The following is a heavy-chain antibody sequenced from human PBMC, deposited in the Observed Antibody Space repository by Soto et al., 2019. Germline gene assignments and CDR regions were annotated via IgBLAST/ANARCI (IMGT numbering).Heavy chain of an antibody. CDR3: AGGRYCSGGSCYGMDV. CDR1: GGTFSSYA. CDR2: IIPIFGTA. J-gene: IGHJ6*02. V-gene: IGHV1-69*13. D-gene: IGHD2-15*01. Sequence: GASVKVSCKASGGTFSSYAISWVRQAPGQGLEWMGGIIPIFGTANYAQKFQGRVTITADESTSTAYMELSSLRSEDTAVYYCAGGRYCSGGSCYGMDVWGQGTTVTVSS.